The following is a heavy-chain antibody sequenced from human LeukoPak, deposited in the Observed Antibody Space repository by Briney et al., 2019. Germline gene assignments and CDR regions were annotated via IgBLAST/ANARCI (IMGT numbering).Heavy chain of an antibody. J-gene: IGHJ4*02. D-gene: IGHD3-3*01. CDR2: INPNSGGT. Sequence: ASVKVSCKASGYTFTGYYMHWVRQAPGQGLEWMGWINPNSGGTNYAQKFQGRVTMTRDTSISTAYMELSRLRSDDTAVYYCARVLRGFRSAQNGILDYWGQGTLVTVSS. V-gene: IGHV1-2*02. CDR3: ARVLRGFRSAQNGILDY. CDR1: GYTFTGYY.